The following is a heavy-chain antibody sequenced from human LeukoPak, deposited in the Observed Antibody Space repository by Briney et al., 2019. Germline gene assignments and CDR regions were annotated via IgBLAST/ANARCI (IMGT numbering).Heavy chain of an antibody. J-gene: IGHJ4*02. CDR2: IGRSAEYM. Sequence: PGGSLRLSCTASGFTFGDNAMTWVRQAPGKGLEWLSAIGRSAEYMYVADSVNGRFTVSRDNSKNRLDLQMNGLRAEDTAIYYCVKELKGGETTVGFDHWGRGTLVTVSS. CDR3: VKELKGGETTVGFDH. CDR1: GFTFGDNA. V-gene: IGHV3-23*01. D-gene: IGHD3-16*01.